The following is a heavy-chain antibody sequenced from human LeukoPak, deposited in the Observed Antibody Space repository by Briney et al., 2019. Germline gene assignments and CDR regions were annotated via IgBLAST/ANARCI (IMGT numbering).Heavy chain of an antibody. CDR3: AKPRVYTNYAALDY. D-gene: IGHD4-11*01. J-gene: IGHJ4*02. V-gene: IGHV3-23*01. CDR1: GFTFNNYA. CDR2: VSGNGDST. Sequence: GGSLRLSCTASGFTFNNYAMTCVRQAPGKGLEWVSAVSGNGDSTFYADSVKGRFTISRDNSKNTLSLLMNSLRAEDTAVYYCAKPRVYTNYAALDYWGQGTLVTVSS.